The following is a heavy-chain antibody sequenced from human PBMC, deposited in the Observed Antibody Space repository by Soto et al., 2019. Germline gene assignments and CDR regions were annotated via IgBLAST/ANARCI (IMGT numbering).Heavy chain of an antibody. CDR1: GYTFSDYY. J-gene: IGHJ4*02. V-gene: IGHV1-2*02. D-gene: IGHD1-1*01. CDR2: INPNSGGT. CDR3: AREPATAKPEGVDF. Sequence: ASVKVSCKASGYTFSDYYIHWVRQAPGQGLEWMGWINPNSGGTKYAPKFQGGVTMTRDTSITTAYMELSRLRSRDTAVYYCAREPATAKPEGVDFWGQGTLVTVSS.